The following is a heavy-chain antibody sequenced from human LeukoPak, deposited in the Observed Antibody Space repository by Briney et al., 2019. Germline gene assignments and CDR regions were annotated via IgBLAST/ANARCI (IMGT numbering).Heavy chain of an antibody. Sequence: GASVKVSCKASGYTFTSYDINWVRQATGQGLEWMGWMNPNSGNTGYAQKFQGRVTITRNTSISTAYMELSSLRSEDTAVYYCAITGVYDILTGYYSLTFDYWGQGTLVTVSS. V-gene: IGHV1-8*03. CDR1: GYTFTSYD. D-gene: IGHD3-9*01. J-gene: IGHJ4*02. CDR2: MNPNSGNT. CDR3: AITGVYDILTGYYSLTFDY.